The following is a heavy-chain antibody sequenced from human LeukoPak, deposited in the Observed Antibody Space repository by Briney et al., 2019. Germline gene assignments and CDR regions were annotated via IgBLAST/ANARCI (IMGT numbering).Heavy chain of an antibody. Sequence: PGRSLRLPCAASGFTFSSYGMHWVRQAPGKGLEWVAVIWYDGSNKYYADSVKGRFTISRDNSKNTLYLQMNSLRAEDSAVYYCARDKVYGSGSYFMPYDWGEGTLVTVSS. CDR1: GFTFSSYG. V-gene: IGHV3-33*01. D-gene: IGHD1-26*01. CDR2: IWYDGSNK. CDR3: ARDKVYGSGSYFMPYD. J-gene: IGHJ4*02.